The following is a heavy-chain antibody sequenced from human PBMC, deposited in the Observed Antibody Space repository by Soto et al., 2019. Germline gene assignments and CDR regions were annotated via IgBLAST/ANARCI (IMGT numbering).Heavy chain of an antibody. V-gene: IGHV3-30*18. CDR1: GFTFSSYG. D-gene: IGHD3-3*01. J-gene: IGHJ6*02. CDR2: ISYDGSNK. Sequence: QVQLVESGGGVVQPGRSLRLSCAASGFTFSSYGMHWVRQAPGKGLEWVAVISYDGSNKYYADSVKGRFTISRDNSKNTLYLQMNSLRAEDTAVYYCAKGGGITILGVVISHYGMDVWGQGTTVTVSS. CDR3: AKGGGITILGVVISHYGMDV.